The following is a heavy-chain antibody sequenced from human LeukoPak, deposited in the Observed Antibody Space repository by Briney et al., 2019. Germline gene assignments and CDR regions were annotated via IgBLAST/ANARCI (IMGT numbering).Heavy chain of an antibody. V-gene: IGHV3-66*01. CDR2: MYSGGTT. CDR3: ARDGGCTASGCPSGFFDY. CDR1: GFSVTTYF. Sequence: GGSLRLSCAASGFSVTTYFMNWVRQAPGRGPEWVSVMYSGGTTYYGDSVKGRFTVSRDISKNTLYLQMNSLRVEDTAVYYGARDGGCTASGCPSGFFDYWGQGALVTVSS. D-gene: IGHD2-21*02. J-gene: IGHJ4*02.